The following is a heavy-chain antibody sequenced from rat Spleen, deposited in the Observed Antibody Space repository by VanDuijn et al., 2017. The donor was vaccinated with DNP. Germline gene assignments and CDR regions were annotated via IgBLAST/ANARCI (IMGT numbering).Heavy chain of an antibody. CDR3: ARGSSSIYWYFDF. D-gene: IGHD1-2*01. V-gene: IGHV5-25*01. CDR2: ISPSGGNT. CDR1: GFTFSDYH. Sequence: EVRLVESGGGLVQPGRSLKLSCAASGFTFSDYHMVWVRQAPKKGLEWVTSISPSGGNTYFPDSVKGRFTISRNNAKNTLYLQMNSLKSEDTATYYCARGSSSIYWYFDFWGPGTMVTVSS. J-gene: IGHJ1*01.